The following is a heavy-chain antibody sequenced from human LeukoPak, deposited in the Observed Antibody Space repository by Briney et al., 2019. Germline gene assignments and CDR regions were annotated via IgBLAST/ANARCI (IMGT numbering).Heavy chain of an antibody. Sequence: SGGSLRLSCAASGFTFSSYAMHWVRQAPGKGLEWVAVISYDGSNKYYADSVKGRFTVSRDNSKNTLYLQMNSLRAEDTAVYYCARDESFDYWGQGTLVTVSS. CDR2: ISYDGSNK. CDR3: ARDESFDY. CDR1: GFTFSSYA. J-gene: IGHJ4*02. V-gene: IGHV3-30-3*01.